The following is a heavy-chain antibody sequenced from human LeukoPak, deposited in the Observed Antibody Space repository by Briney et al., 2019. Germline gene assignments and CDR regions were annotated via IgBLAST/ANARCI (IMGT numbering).Heavy chain of an antibody. Sequence: GGSLRLSCAASGFTFSSYWMHWVRHAPGKGLVWVSRINSDGSSTSYADSVKGRFTISRDNAKNTLYLQMNSLRAEDTAVYYCAKDEKAIVVVPAAISFYFDYWGQGTLVTVSP. J-gene: IGHJ4*02. CDR1: GFTFSSYW. D-gene: IGHD2-2*02. CDR2: INSDGSST. CDR3: AKDEKAIVVVPAAISFYFDY. V-gene: IGHV3-74*01.